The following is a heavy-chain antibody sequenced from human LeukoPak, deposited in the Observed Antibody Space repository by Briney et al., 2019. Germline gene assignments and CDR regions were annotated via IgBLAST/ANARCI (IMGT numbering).Heavy chain of an antibody. Sequence: PGGSLRLSCAASGFTFSTCAMSWVRQAPGKGLEWVSSISGSVDNTYYADSVKGRFTISRDNSKNTLYLQMNSLRAEDTAVYYCAKGAGTTFRFRTYSYFYHMDVWGKGTTVTVSS. CDR2: ISGSVDNT. V-gene: IGHV3-23*01. CDR3: AKGAGTTFRFRTYSYFYHMDV. D-gene: IGHD1-7*01. CDR1: GFTFSTCA. J-gene: IGHJ6*03.